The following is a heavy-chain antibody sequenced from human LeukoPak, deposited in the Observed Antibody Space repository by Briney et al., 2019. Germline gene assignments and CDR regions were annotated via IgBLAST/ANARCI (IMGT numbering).Heavy chain of an antibody. CDR3: ARDGTYYYDSSGYYYDY. CDR2: ISYDGSNK. J-gene: IGHJ4*02. Sequence: GGSLRLSCAASGFTFSSYAMLWVRQAPGKGLEGVAVISYDGSNKYYADSVKGRFTISRDNSKNTLYLQMNSLRAGDTAVYYCARDGTYYYDSSGYYYDYWGQGTLVTVSS. CDR1: GFTFSSYA. D-gene: IGHD3-22*01. V-gene: IGHV3-30-3*01.